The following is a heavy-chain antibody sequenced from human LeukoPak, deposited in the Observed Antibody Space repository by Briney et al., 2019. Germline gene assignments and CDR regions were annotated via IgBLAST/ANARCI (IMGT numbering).Heavy chain of an antibody. V-gene: IGHV4-34*01. D-gene: IGHD5-18*01. J-gene: IGHJ6*03. CDR1: GGSFSGYY. CDR3: ARGLRGYSYGYGYYYYMDV. Sequence: PSETLSLTCAVYGGSFSGYYWSWIRQPPGKGLEWIGEINHSGSTNYNPSLKSRVTISVDTSKNQFSLKLSSVNAADTAVYYCARGLRGYSYGYGYYYYMDVWGKGTTVTVSS. CDR2: INHSGST.